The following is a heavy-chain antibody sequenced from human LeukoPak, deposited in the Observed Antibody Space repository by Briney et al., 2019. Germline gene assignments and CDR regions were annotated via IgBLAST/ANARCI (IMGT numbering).Heavy chain of an antibody. V-gene: IGHV4-61*05. CDR2: IYYSGST. CDR3: ARKAVAGFLWRAFDI. J-gene: IGHJ3*02. D-gene: IGHD6-19*01. Sequence: SETLSLTCTVSGYSISSGYYWGWIRQPPGKGLEWIGYIYYSGSTNYNPSLKSRVTISVDKSKNQFSLKLSSVTAADTAVYYCARKAVAGFLWRAFDIWGQGTMVTVSS. CDR1: GYSISSGYY.